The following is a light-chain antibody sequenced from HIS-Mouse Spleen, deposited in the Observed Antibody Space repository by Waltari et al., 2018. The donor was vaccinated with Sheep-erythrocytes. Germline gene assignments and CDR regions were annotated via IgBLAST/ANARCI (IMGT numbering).Light chain of an antibody. J-gene: IGLJ1*01. Sequence: QSALTQPRSVSGSPGQSVTISCTGTSSDVGGYNYVSWYQQYPGKAPKLMIYDVSKRPSGVTDRFSGSKSGNTASLTISGLQAEDEADYYCCSYAGSYNHVFATGTKVTVL. CDR3: CSYAGSYNHV. V-gene: IGLV2-11*01. CDR1: SSDVGGYNY. CDR2: DVS.